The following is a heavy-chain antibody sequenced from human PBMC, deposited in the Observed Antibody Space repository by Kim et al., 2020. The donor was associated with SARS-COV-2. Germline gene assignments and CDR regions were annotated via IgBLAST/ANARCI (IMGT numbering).Heavy chain of an antibody. Sequence: NSDGSSTSYADSVTGRFTISRDNAKNTLYLQMNSLRAEDTAVYYCARRNYWGQGTLVTVSS. J-gene: IGHJ4*02. V-gene: IGHV3-74*01. CDR2: NSDGSST. CDR3: ARRNY.